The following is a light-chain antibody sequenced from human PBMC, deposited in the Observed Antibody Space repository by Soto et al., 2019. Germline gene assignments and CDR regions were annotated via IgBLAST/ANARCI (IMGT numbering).Light chain of an antibody. J-gene: IGKJ1*01. CDR3: QQLNSYP. V-gene: IGKV3-11*01. CDR2: DTS. Sequence: EIVLTQSPATLSLSPGERATLSCRASQSVSSYLAWYQQKPGQAPRLLIYDTSNRATGIPARFSGSGSGTDFTLTIRSLDPEDFAVYYCQQLNSYPFGQGTKVEIK. CDR1: QSVSSY.